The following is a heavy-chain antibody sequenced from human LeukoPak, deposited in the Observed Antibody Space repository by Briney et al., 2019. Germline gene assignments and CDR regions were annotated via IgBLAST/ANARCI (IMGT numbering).Heavy chain of an antibody. CDR1: GGSISSSSYY. D-gene: IGHD1-14*01. CDR3: ARPTEPVGAFDI. J-gene: IGHJ3*02. CDR2: IYYSGST. V-gene: IGHV4-39*01. Sequence: SETLSLTCTVSGGSISSSSYYWGWIRQPPGKGLEWIGSIYYSGSTYYNPSLKSRVTISVDTSKNQFSLKLSSMTAADTAVYYCARPTEPVGAFDIWGQGTMVTVSS.